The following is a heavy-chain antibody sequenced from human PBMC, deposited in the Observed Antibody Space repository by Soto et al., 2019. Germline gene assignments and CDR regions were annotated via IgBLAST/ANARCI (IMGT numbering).Heavy chain of an antibody. V-gene: IGHV3-74*01. Sequence: EVQLVESGGTLVQPGGSLRLSCVGSGFSFSSYWVHWVRQPPGKGLEWVSRINAGGTSISYADSVKGRFTISRDNAKNTLYPQMDGLGVDDTAVYYCARGGSYRFDYWGLGTLVTVSS. CDR2: INAGGTSI. D-gene: IGHD3-16*01. CDR1: GFSFSSYW. J-gene: IGHJ4*02. CDR3: ARGGSYRFDY.